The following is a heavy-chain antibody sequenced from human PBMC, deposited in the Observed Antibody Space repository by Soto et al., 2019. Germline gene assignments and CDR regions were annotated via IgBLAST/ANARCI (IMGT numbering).Heavy chain of an antibody. CDR2: IFHSGST. V-gene: IGHV4-4*02. Sequence: QVQLQESGPGLVKPSGTLSLTCAVFGGSISNSNGWTWVRQPPGKGLDWIGEIFHSGSTNYTSSLMGRVTISVDKANNQFSLKLSSVTAADTAVYYCAHRPIVGAAIWGQGTLVNVSS. D-gene: IGHD1-26*01. J-gene: IGHJ4*02. CDR1: GGSISNSNG. CDR3: AHRPIVGAAI.